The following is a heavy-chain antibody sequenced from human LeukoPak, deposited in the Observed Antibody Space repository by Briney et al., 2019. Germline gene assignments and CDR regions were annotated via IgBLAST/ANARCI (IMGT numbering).Heavy chain of an antibody. Sequence: SGTLSLTCAVSGGSISSSNWWSWVRQPPGKGLEWIGEINHSGSTNYNPSLKSRVTISVDTSKNQFSLKLSSVTAADTAVYYCXTLTMVRGVIVDYWGQGTLVTVSS. CDR1: GGSISSSNW. J-gene: IGHJ4*02. CDR2: INHSGST. D-gene: IGHD3-10*01. CDR3: XTLTMVRGVIVDY. V-gene: IGHV4-4*02.